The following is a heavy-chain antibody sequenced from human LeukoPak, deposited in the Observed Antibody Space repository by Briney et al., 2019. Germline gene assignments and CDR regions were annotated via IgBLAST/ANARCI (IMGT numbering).Heavy chain of an antibody. Sequence: SETLSLTCTVSGGSISSSSYYWSWIRQPPGKGLEWIGYIYYSGSTNYNPSLKSRVTISVDTSKNQFSLKLSSVTAADTAVYYCARAGSGYHRDFDYWGQGTLVTVSS. CDR1: GGSISSSSYY. CDR2: IYYSGST. V-gene: IGHV4-61*01. J-gene: IGHJ4*02. CDR3: ARAGSGYHRDFDY. D-gene: IGHD3-22*01.